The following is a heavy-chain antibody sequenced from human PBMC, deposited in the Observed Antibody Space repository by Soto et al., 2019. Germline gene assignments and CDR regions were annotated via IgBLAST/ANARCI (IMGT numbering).Heavy chain of an antibody. CDR1: GLTFSSYA. CDR2: ISGSGGST. J-gene: IGHJ4*02. Sequence: GGSLRLSCAASGLTFSSYAMSWVRQAPGKGLEWVSAISGSGGSTYYADSVKGRFTISRDNSKNTLYLQMNSLRAEDTAVYYCAKLPYCGGACYSAIAYGGQETLVTVSS. D-gene: IGHD2-21*01. V-gene: IGHV3-23*01. CDR3: AKLPYCGGACYSAIAY.